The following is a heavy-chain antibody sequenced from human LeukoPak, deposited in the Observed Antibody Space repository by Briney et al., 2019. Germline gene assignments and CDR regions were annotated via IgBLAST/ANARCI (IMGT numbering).Heavy chain of an antibody. J-gene: IGHJ3*02. Sequence: GGSLRLSCAASGFTFSSYSMNWVRQAPGKGLEWVSAISGSGGSTYYADSVKGRFTISRDNSKNTLYLQMNSLRAEDTAVYYCAKGGLPYCSSTSCSDAFDIWGQGTMVTVSS. CDR1: GFTFSSYS. CDR3: AKGGLPYCSSTSCSDAFDI. V-gene: IGHV3-23*01. CDR2: ISGSGGST. D-gene: IGHD2-2*01.